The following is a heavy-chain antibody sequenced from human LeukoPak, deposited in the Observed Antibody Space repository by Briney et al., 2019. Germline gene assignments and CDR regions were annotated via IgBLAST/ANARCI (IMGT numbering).Heavy chain of an antibody. V-gene: IGHV3-48*04. Sequence: GGSLRLSCAASGFTFSSYSMNWVRQAPGKGLEWVSYISSSSSTIYYADSVKGRFTISRDNAKNSLYLQMNSLRAEDTAVYYCARQMYSSSFYGIDYWGQGTLVTVSS. D-gene: IGHD6-6*01. CDR1: GFTFSSYS. CDR2: ISSSSSTI. CDR3: ARQMYSSSFYGIDY. J-gene: IGHJ4*02.